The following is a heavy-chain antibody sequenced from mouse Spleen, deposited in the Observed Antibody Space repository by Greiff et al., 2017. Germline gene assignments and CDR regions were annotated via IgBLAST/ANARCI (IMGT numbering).Heavy chain of an antibody. CDR2: FHPYNDDT. D-gene: IGHD2-3*01. V-gene: IGHV1-47*01. J-gene: IGHJ3*01. CDR3: AIYDGYYGFAY. Sequence: VKVVESGAELVKPGASVKMSCKASGYTFTTYPIEWMKQNHGKSLEWIGNFHPYNDDTKYNEKFKGKATLTVEKSSSTVYLELSRLTSDDSAVYYCAIYDGYYGFAYWGQGTLVTVSA. CDR1: GYTFTTYP.